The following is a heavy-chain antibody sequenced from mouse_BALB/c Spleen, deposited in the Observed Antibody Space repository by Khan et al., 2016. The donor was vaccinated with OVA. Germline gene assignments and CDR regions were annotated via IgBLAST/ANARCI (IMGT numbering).Heavy chain of an antibody. Sequence: QVRLQQSGAELARPGASVKMSCKASSYTFTSYTIHWIKVRPGQGLEWIGFINPSNGYTNYNQKFKDKATLTADKSSTTVHMQLSSLTSDDSAVYNCVRDGAYHRNDGWFAYWGQGTLVTVSA. V-gene: IGHV1-4*01. CDR1: SYTFTSYT. D-gene: IGHD2-14*01. J-gene: IGHJ3*01. CDR2: INPSNGYT. CDR3: VRDGAYHRNDGWFAY.